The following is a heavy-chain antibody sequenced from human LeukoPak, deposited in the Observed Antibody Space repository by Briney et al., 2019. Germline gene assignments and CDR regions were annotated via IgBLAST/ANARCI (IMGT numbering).Heavy chain of an antibody. Sequence: SETLSLTCTVSGASISDYYWSWIRQPAGKGLEWIGRISITDSTNYNPSLTSRVTMSVDTSKNQFSLNLRSLSAADTAVYYCARLRRASSGWYADDSWGQGTLVTVSS. CDR2: ISITDST. CDR3: ARLRRASSGWYADDS. CDR1: GASISDYY. J-gene: IGHJ4*02. V-gene: IGHV4-4*07. D-gene: IGHD6-19*01.